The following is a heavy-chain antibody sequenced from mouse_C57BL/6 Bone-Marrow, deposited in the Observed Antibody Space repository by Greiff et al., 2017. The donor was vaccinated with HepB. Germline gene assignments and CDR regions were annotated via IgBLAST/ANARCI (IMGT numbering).Heavy chain of an antibody. J-gene: IGHJ2*01. CDR3: ARGGTVVDY. CDR1: GYTFTDYY. CDR2: INPYNGGT. V-gene: IGHV1-19*01. D-gene: IGHD1-1*01. Sequence: EVQLQESGPVLVKPGASVKMSCKASGYTFTDYYMNWVKQSHGKSLEWIGVINPYNGGTSYNQKFKGKATLTVDKSSSTAYMELNSLTSEDSAVYYCARGGTVVDYWGQGTTLTVSS.